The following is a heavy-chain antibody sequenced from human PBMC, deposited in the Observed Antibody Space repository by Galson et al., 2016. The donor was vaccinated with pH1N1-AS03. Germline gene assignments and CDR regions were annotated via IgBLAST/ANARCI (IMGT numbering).Heavy chain of an antibody. CDR1: GDTFSSYV. D-gene: IGHD3-10*01. J-gene: IGHJ6*02. CDR3: AISKWFGELAYYYYYGMDV. CDR2: TIPVSGTT. Sequence: KGSGDTFSSYVISWVRQAPGQGLEWLGGTIPVSGTTNHGQKFQGRFTITADKSTTTAFMELTSLRYGDTAVYYCAISKWFGELAYYYYYGMDVWGQGTTVTVSS. V-gene: IGHV1-69*06.